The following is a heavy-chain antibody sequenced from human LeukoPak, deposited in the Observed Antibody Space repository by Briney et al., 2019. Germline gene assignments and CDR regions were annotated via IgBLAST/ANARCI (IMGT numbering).Heavy chain of an antibody. Sequence: ASVKVSCKASGYTFTNYYFHWVRQAPGQGLEWMGIINPSGGSTSYAQKFQGRVTVTRDTSTSTVYMKLSSLRSEDTAVYYCARGTELIVGATSAYFDYWGQGTLVTVSS. CDR2: INPSGGST. V-gene: IGHV1-46*01. CDR1: GYTFTNYY. D-gene: IGHD1-26*01. J-gene: IGHJ4*02. CDR3: ARGTELIVGATSAYFDY.